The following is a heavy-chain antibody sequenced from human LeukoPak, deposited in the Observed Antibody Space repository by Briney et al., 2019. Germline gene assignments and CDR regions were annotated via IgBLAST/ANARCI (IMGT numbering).Heavy chain of an antibody. D-gene: IGHD3-10*01. CDR2: IKPDGSEK. J-gene: IGHJ4*02. CDR3: ARATMVRGVPIDFDY. Sequence: GGSLRLSCSASGFTFSSYWMSWVRQAPGKGLEWVANIKPDGSEKYYVDSVKGRFTISRDNAKNSLYLQINSLRAEDTAVYYCARATMVRGVPIDFDYWGQGTLVTVSS. V-gene: IGHV3-7*01. CDR1: GFTFSSYW.